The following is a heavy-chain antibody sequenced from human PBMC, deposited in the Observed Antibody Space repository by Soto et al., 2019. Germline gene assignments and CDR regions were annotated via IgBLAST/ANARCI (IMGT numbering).Heavy chain of an antibody. CDR3: AKFAPNWFDP. Sequence: QVQLQESGPGLVKPSETLSLTCTVSGDSISSYYWSWIRQPPGKGLEWIGYIYYDGSTNYNPSLKSRVTISVDTSKNQFSLRLRSVTAADTAVYYCAKFAPNWFDPWGQGTPVTVSS. J-gene: IGHJ5*02. CDR1: GDSISSYY. CDR2: IYYDGST. V-gene: IGHV4-59*01.